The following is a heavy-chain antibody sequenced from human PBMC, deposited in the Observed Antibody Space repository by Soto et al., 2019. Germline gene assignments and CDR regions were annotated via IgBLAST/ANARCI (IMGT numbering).Heavy chain of an antibody. J-gene: IGHJ6*02. CDR3: ARGGVTASPYYYYGMDV. D-gene: IGHD2-21*02. V-gene: IGHV1-69*01. Sequence: QVQLVQSGAEVKKPGSSVKVACKASGGTFSSYAISWVRQAPGQGLEWMGGIIPIFGTANYAQKFQGRVTITADESTSIAYMELSSLRSEDTAVYYCARGGVTASPYYYYGMDVWGQGTTVTVSS. CDR1: GGTFSSYA. CDR2: IIPIFGTA.